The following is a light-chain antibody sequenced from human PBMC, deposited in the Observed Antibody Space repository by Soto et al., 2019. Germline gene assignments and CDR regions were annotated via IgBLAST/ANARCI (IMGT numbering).Light chain of an antibody. V-gene: IGKV2D-29*02. J-gene: IGKJ5*01. CDR3: MQSTQLPPT. CDR2: EVS. CDR1: QSVLHITGETF. Sequence: DVVMTQTPLSLSVAPGQRASISCKSSQSVLHITGETFLFWYLKKPGQYPQXLIYEVSTRVSGVPDRFSGSGSGTDFKLEISRVEPDDVGIYYCMQSTQLPPTFGQGTRLEIK.